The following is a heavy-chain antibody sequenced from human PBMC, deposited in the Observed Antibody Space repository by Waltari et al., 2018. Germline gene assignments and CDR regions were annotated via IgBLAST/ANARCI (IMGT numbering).Heavy chain of an antibody. D-gene: IGHD6-13*01. CDR1: GYSISSGYY. V-gene: IGHV4-38-2*02. Sequence: QVQLQESGPGLVKPSETLSLTCAVSGYSISSGYYWGWIRQPPGKGLEGIGSIYHSGSTYYNPSLKSRVTISVDTSISTAYMELSRLRSDDTAVYYCAREVRAAADYDAFDIWGQGTMVTVSS. CDR2: IYHSGST. CDR3: AREVRAAADYDAFDI. J-gene: IGHJ3*02.